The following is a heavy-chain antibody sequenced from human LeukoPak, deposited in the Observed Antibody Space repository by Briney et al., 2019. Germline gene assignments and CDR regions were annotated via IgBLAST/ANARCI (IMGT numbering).Heavy chain of an antibody. V-gene: IGHV4-39*01. CDR3: APAYIWGSFRTFNY. Sequence: SETLPLTCTVSGGSISSSSYYWGWIRQPPGKGLEWVGSITYSGTTYYNPSLKSRVTISVDTSKSQFSLKLTSVTAADTAVYYCAPAYIWGSFRTFNYWGQGTLVTVSS. D-gene: IGHD3-16*02. CDR2: ITYSGTT. CDR1: GGSISSSSYY. J-gene: IGHJ4*02.